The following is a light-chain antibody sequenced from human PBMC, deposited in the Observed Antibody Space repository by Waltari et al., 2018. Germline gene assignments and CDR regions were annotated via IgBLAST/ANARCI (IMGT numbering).Light chain of an antibody. CDR3: CSCVGRNIYWV. Sequence: QSALTQPRSVSGSPGQSVTISCTGTSSDVGAKTFVSWYQHHPDKAPKLIIYDINKRPSGVPDRCSGSKSGNTASLTISGLQAEDEADYYCCSCVGRNIYWVFGGGTKLTVL. CDR2: DIN. CDR1: SSDVGAKTF. J-gene: IGLJ3*02. V-gene: IGLV2-11*01.